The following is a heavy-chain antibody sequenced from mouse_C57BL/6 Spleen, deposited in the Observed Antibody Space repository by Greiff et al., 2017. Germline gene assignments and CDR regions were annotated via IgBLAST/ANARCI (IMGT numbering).Heavy chain of an antibody. V-gene: IGHV6-3*01. CDR3: TGDYYGSRYVDD. J-gene: IGHJ2*01. CDR2: IRLKSDNYAT. D-gene: IGHD1-1*01. Sequence: EVKVEESGGGLVQPGGSMKLSCVASGFTFSNYWMNWVRQSPEKGLEWVAQIRLKSDNYATHYAETVKGRFTISRDDSKSSVYLQMNNLRAEDTEMYYCTGDYYGSRYVDDWGQGTTLTVSS. CDR1: GFTFSNYW.